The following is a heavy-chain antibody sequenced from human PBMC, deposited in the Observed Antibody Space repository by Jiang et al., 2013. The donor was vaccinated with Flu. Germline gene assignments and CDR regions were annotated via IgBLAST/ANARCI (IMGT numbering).Heavy chain of an antibody. D-gene: IGHD4-17*01. J-gene: IGHJ3*02. V-gene: IGHV1-2*02. CDR3: ATDQRLDTVTAFDI. Sequence: QSGAEVKMPGASVKVSCKASGYTFTGYYIHWVRLAPGQGLEWMGWINPNSGDTNYAQKFQGSVTMTRDTSISTAYMELSRLRSDDTAVFYCATDQRLDTVTAFDIWGQGTMVTVSS. CDR2: INPNSGDT. CDR1: GYTFTGYY.